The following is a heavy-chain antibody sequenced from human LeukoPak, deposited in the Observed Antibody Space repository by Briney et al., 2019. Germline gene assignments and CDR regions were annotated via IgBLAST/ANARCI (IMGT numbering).Heavy chain of an antibody. CDR2: ISSSSSYI. J-gene: IGHJ4*02. V-gene: IGHV3-21*01. CDR3: ARVPTYYYDSSGYIDY. CDR1: GYPFSSYS. D-gene: IGHD3-22*01. Sequence: GGSLRLSCAASGYPFSSYSMNWVRQAPGKGLEWVSSISSSSSYIYYADSVKGRFTISRDNAKNSLYLQMNSLRAEDTAVYYCARVPTYYYDSSGYIDYWGQGTLVTVSS.